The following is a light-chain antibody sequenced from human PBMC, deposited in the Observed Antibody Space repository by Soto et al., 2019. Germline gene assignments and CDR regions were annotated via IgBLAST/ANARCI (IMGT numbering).Light chain of an antibody. V-gene: IGKV3-15*01. Sequence: EIVMTQSPATLSVSPGERVTLSCRASQSININLAWYQRKPGQSPRLLFSGASTRATGVPVRFSGSGSGTEFTLSISSLQSEDFAVYFCQQHNNWPPTFGQGTKVDIK. CDR3: QQHNNWPPT. CDR2: GAS. CDR1: QSININ. J-gene: IGKJ1*01.